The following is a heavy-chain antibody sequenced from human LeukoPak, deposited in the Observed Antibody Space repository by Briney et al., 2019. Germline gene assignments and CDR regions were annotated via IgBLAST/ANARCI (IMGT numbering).Heavy chain of an antibody. Sequence: GGSLRLPCAASGFTVSSNYMSWVRQTPGKAREGVSGFSGSGGSTLHAHSVKPGFTIPRDNYKNTLYLQMNTLRAEHTPVDYCAKGLVVAYYGMDVWGLGTTVTVSS. J-gene: IGHJ6*02. V-gene: IGHV3-23*01. CDR3: AKGLVVAYYGMDV. CDR1: GFTVSSNY. CDR2: FSGSGGST. D-gene: IGHD2-21*01.